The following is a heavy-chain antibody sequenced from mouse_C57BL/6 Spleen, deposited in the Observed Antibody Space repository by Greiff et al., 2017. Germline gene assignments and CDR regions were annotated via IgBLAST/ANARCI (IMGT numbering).Heavy chain of an antibody. CDR1: GYTFTDYN. V-gene: IGHV1-18*01. D-gene: IGHD1-1*02. J-gene: IGHJ4*01. CDR2: INPNNGGT. CDR3: AREDMAYGDYYAMDY. Sequence: VQLQQSGPELVKPGASVKIPCKASGYTFTDYNMDWVKQSHGKSLEWIGDINPNNGGTIYNQKFKGKATLTVDKSSSTAYVELRSLTSEDTAVYYCAREDMAYGDYYAMDYWGQGTSATVSS.